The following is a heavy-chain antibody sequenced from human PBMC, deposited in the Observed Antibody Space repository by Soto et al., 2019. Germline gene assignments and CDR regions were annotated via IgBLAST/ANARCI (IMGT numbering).Heavy chain of an antibody. CDR2: IYYSGST. CDR1: GGSLSSGDYY. Sequence: ASXTLSLTRTVSGGSLSSGDYYWSWIPQPPGKGLEWIGYIYYSGSTYYNPSLKSRVTISVDTSKNQFSLKLSSVTAADTAVYYCARDLNGMDVWGQGTTVTVSS. V-gene: IGHV4-30-4*01. J-gene: IGHJ6*02. CDR3: ARDLNGMDV.